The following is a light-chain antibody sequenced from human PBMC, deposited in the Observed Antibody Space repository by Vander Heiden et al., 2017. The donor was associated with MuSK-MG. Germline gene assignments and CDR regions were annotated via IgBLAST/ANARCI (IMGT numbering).Light chain of an antibody. Sequence: QSALTQPRPVSGSPGQSVTISCTGTSSDVGAYNYVPWYQRHPGKAPKLMIYDVSKRPSGVPDRFSGSKSGNTASLTISGLQAEDEADYYCCSYAGSYTWVFGGGTKLTVL. J-gene: IGLJ3*02. V-gene: IGLV2-11*01. CDR2: DVS. CDR3: CSYAGSYTWV. CDR1: SSDVGAYNY.